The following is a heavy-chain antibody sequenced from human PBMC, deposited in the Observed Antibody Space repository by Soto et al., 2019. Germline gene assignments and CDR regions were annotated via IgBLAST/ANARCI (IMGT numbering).Heavy chain of an antibody. CDR2: IIPIFGTA. CDR3: ASHSGSSPEGRYYYGMDV. Sequence: QVQLVQSGAEVKKPGSSVKVSCKASGGTFSSYAISWVRQAPGQGLEWMGGIIPIFGTADYAQKFQGRVTITVDESTSTAYMELSILRSEDTALYYCASHSGSSPEGRYYYGMDVWGQGTTVTVSS. V-gene: IGHV1-69*12. D-gene: IGHD1-26*01. J-gene: IGHJ6*02. CDR1: GGTFSSYA.